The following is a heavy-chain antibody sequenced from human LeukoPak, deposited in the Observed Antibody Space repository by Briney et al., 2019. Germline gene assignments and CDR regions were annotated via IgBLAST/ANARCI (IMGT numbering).Heavy chain of an antibody. Sequence: SETLSLTCAVYGGSFSGYYWSWIRQPPGKGLEWIGEINHSGSTNYNPSLKSRVTISVDTSKNQFSLKLSSVTAADTAVYYCASSGQWLVQDRWFDPWGQGTLVTVSS. J-gene: IGHJ5*02. CDR3: ASSGQWLVQDRWFDP. D-gene: IGHD6-19*01. CDR2: INHSGST. CDR1: GGSFSGYY. V-gene: IGHV4-34*01.